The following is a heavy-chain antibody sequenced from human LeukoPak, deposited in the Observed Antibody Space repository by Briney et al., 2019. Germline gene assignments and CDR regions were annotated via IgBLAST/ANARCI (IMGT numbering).Heavy chain of an antibody. V-gene: IGHV4-61*01. Sequence: SETLSLTCAVSGGSISSSYYWSWIRHPPGKGLEWIGYIYYSGSTNYNPSLKSRVTISVDTSKNQFSLKLSSVTAADTAVYYCARLRGSYLDYWGQGTLVTVSS. CDR3: ARLRGSYLDY. D-gene: IGHD3-10*01. CDR1: GGSISSSYY. J-gene: IGHJ4*02. CDR2: IYYSGST.